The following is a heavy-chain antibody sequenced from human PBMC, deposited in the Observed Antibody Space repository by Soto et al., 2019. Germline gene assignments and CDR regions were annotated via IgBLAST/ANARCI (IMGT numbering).Heavy chain of an antibody. J-gene: IGHJ6*02. CDR1: GGSISSSSYY. CDR2: IYYSGST. CDR3: ASQDSYYYYDRMDV. D-gene: IGHD2-15*01. Sequence: AAETLSLTCTVSGGSISSSSYYWGWIRQPQGKGLEWIGSIYYSGSTYYNPSLKSRVTISVDTSKNQFSLKLSSVTAADTAVYYCASQDSYYYYDRMDVWVQGTTVT. V-gene: IGHV4-39*01.